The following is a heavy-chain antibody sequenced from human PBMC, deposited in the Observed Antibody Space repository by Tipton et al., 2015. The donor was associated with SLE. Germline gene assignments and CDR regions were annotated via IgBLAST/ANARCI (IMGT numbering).Heavy chain of an antibody. V-gene: IGHV3-48*01. CDR1: GFTFSGSS. CDR3: ARVRGATVTTFNGTRFDP. J-gene: IGHJ5*02. CDR2: ISSSGSTK. Sequence: SLRLSCAASGFTFSGSSMHWVRQAPGKGLEWVSYISSSGSTKYYADSVKGRFTISRDNSKNTLYLQMNSLRAEDTAVYYCARVRGATVTTFNGTRFDPWGQGTLVTVSS. D-gene: IGHD4-17*01.